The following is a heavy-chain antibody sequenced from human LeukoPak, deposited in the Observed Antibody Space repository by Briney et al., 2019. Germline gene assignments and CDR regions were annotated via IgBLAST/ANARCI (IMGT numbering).Heavy chain of an antibody. CDR2: ISGYNGHT. D-gene: IGHD5-18*01. V-gene: IGHV1-18*01. Sequence: ASVKVSCKASGYTFTNYGISWVRQAPGQGLEWMGWISGYNGHTNYAQNLQGRVTMTTDTSTSTLYMELRSLRSDDTAVYYCARVWDTAMVTFSLYFDYWGQGTLVTVSS. CDR1: GYTFTNYG. CDR3: ARVWDTAMVTFSLYFDY. J-gene: IGHJ4*02.